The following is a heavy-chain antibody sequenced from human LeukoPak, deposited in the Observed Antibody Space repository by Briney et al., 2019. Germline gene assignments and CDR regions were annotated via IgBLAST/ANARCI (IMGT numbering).Heavy chain of an antibody. Sequence: GGSLRLSCAASGFTVSSNYMSWVRQAPGKGLEWLSSITTISHYIYYAGAVRGRFTIPRDNAKNSLYLQMNSLRGEDTAVYYCARSGGPGTYHQLRYNWFDPWGQGTLVTVSS. CDR1: GFTVSSNY. D-gene: IGHD3-10*01. V-gene: IGHV3-21*01. CDR2: ITTISHYI. J-gene: IGHJ5*02. CDR3: ARSGGPGTYHQLRYNWFDP.